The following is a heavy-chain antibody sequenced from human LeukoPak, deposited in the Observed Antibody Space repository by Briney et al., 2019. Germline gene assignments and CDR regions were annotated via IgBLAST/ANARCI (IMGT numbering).Heavy chain of an antibody. CDR2: ISSSSSSYI. J-gene: IGHJ4*02. Sequence: GGSVRLSCVGSGFTFSDFTINWVRQAPGKGLEWVSRISSSSSSYIYYADSVKGRFTISRDNAKNSVYLEMNSLRAEDTAVYYCARAVPGFDYWGQGTLVTVSS. V-gene: IGHV3-21*05. CDR1: GFTFSDFT. CDR3: ARAVPGFDY.